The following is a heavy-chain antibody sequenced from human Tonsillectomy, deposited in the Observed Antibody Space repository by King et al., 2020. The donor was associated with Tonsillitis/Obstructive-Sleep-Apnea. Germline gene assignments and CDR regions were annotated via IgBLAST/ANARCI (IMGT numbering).Heavy chain of an antibody. V-gene: IGHV3-33*01. CDR3: ARVGNGATQIDY. CDR1: GFTFNSYG. CDR2: IYYDGITK. D-gene: IGHD1-1*01. Sequence: VQLVESGGGVVQPGRSLSLSCAASGFTFNSYGMHWVRQAPGKGLEWVAIIYYDGITKYYADSVKGRFTSSRDNSKSTLYLQMNSLRADDTAVYYCARVGNGATQIDYWGQGTLVTVSS. J-gene: IGHJ4*02.